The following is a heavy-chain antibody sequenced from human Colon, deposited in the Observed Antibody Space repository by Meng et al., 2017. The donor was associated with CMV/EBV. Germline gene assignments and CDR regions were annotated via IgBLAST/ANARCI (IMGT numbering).Heavy chain of an antibody. J-gene: IGHJ6*02. CDR1: GFTLSNYA. CDR3: ARDGWLNYAYGMDV. Sequence: GESLKISCAASGFTLSNYAMHWVRQAPGKGLEWVALISYDGTKKYSADSVKGRITISRDNSKNTVYLEMNSLRPEDTAVYYCARDGWLNYAYGMDVWGQGTTVTVSS. D-gene: IGHD6-19*01. V-gene: IGHV3-30*04. CDR2: ISYDGTKK.